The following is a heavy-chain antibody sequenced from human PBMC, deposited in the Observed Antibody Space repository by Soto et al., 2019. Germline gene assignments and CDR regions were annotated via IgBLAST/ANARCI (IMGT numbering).Heavy chain of an antibody. D-gene: IGHD3-16*02. CDR3: ARLHYVWGSYRPKYYFDY. Sequence: QLQLQESGPGLVKPSETLSLTCTVSGGSISSSSYYWGWIRQPPGKGLEWIGSIYYSGSTYYNPPLRTRGNISVDTSKYQFFLKLSSVTAADTAVYYCARLHYVWGSYRPKYYFDYWGQGTLVTVSS. V-gene: IGHV4-39*01. CDR2: IYYSGST. J-gene: IGHJ4*02. CDR1: GGSISSSSYY.